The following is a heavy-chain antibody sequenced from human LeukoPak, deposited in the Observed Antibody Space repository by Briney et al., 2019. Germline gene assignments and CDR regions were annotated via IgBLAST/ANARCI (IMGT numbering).Heavy chain of an antibody. CDR3: ARSGLQRFLEWLPHLPRRFDY. D-gene: IGHD3-3*01. Sequence: ASVKVSCKASGYTFTGYYMDWVRQAPGQGLEWMGWINPNSGGTNYAQKFQGRVTMTRDTSISTAYMELSRLRSDDTAVYYCARSGLQRFLEWLPHLPRRFDYWGQGTLVTVSS. CDR1: GYTFTGYY. CDR2: INPNSGGT. J-gene: IGHJ4*02. V-gene: IGHV1-2*02.